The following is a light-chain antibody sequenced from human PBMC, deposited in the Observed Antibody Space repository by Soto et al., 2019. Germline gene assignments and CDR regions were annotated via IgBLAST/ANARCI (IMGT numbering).Light chain of an antibody. J-gene: IGKJ4*01. Sequence: IVLTQFPGTLSLSPGERATLSCRASQSVSSSYLAWYQQKPGQAPRVLIFDASSRATGAPDRFSGRGSGTDFTLTISRLEPEDSAVYYCQQYGSSPLTFGGGTRVEIK. CDR2: DAS. CDR3: QQYGSSPLT. CDR1: QSVSSSY. V-gene: IGKV3-20*01.